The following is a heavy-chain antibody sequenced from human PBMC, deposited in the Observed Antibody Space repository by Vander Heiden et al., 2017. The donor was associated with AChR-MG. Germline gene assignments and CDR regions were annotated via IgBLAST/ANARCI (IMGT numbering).Heavy chain of an antibody. CDR2: IIPMLDSA. Sequence: QAQLVQSGAEVKKPGSSVKVSCKASGSTFSNYGINWVRQAPGQGLEWMGGIIPMLDSANYAQKLQGRVTITADESTSTAYMELSSLRSEDTAVYYCAREFRGDFGNYYYYGMDVWGQGTTVTVSS. D-gene: IGHD3-10*01. V-gene: IGHV1-69*01. CDR3: AREFRGDFGNYYYYGMDV. CDR1: GSTFSNYG. J-gene: IGHJ6*02.